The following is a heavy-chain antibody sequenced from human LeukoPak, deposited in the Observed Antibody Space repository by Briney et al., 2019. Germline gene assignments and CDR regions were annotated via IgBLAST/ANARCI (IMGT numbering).Heavy chain of an antibody. J-gene: IGHJ4*02. V-gene: IGHV3-30*02. Sequence: GGSLRLSCAASGFTFSYYGMHWVRQAPGKGLEWVAFIRYDESKKFYGDSVKGRFTNSRDNSKNTLYLQMNSLRTEDTAVYYCAKSHLPNAYSGTYYCDYWGQGTLVTVSS. D-gene: IGHD1-26*01. CDR3: AKSHLPNAYSGTYYCDY. CDR1: GFTFSYYG. CDR2: IRYDESKK.